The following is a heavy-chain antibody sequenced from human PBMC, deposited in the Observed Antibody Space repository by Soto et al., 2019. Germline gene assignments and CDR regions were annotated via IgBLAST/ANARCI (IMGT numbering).Heavy chain of an antibody. CDR3: ARHTGDYLYYYYMDV. Sequence: SETLSLTCTVSGGSISSYYWSWIRQPPGKGLEWIGYIYYSGSTNYNPSLKSRVTISVDTSKNQFSLKLSSVTAADTAVYYCARHTGDYLYYYYMDVWGKGTTVTVSS. CDR1: GGSISSYY. D-gene: IGHD4-17*01. J-gene: IGHJ6*03. V-gene: IGHV4-59*08. CDR2: IYYSGST.